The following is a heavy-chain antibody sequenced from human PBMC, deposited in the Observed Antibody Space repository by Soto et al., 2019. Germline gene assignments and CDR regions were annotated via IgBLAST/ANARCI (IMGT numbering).Heavy chain of an antibody. CDR1: GYTFTSYA. CDR3: ARGSIVATMRLGY. CDR2: INAGNGNT. Sequence: ASVKVSCKASGYTFTSYAMHWVRQAPGQRLEWMGWINAGNGNTKYSQRFQGRVTITRDTSASTAYMELSSLRSEDTAVYYCARGSIVATMRLGYWGQGTLVTVSS. V-gene: IGHV1-3*01. D-gene: IGHD5-12*01. J-gene: IGHJ4*02.